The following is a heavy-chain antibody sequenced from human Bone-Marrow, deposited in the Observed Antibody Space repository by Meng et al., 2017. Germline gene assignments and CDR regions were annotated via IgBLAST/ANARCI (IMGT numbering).Heavy chain of an antibody. V-gene: IGHV3-21*01. D-gene: IGHD1-26*01. J-gene: IGHJ3*01. CDR2: ISSSSGYI. Sequence: GESLKISCAASGFTYSSNAMNWVRQAPGKGLEWVSSISSSSGYIYYADSVKGRFTISRDNAKNSLYLEMNSLRAEDTAVYYCARVGSGSQKALGAAFDVWGQGTMVTVSS. CDR1: GFTYSSNA. CDR3: ARVGSGSQKALGAAFDV.